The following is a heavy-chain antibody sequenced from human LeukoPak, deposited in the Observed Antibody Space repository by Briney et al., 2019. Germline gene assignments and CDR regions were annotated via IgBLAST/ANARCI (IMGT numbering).Heavy chain of an antibody. CDR2: IHTSGDT. CDR3: IVFGDSNH. D-gene: IGHD4-17*01. Sequence: GGSLRLSCAASGLTGSHNYVSWVRQAPGKGLEWVSAIHTSGDTCYADPVKGRFTISRDTSKNTLYLQINSLRVEDTAVYYCIVFGDSNHWGQGTLVTVSS. J-gene: IGHJ5*02. CDR1: GLTGSHNY. V-gene: IGHV3-53*01.